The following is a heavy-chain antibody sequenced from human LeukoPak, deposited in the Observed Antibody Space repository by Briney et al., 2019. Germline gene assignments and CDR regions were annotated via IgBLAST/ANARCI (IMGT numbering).Heavy chain of an antibody. V-gene: IGHV3-21*01. CDR1: GGSISSSS. CDR3: ARPHLQYYADYPPDF. D-gene: IGHD4-17*01. CDR2: ISSSSSFI. J-gene: IGHJ4*02. Sequence: ETLSLTCTVSGGSISSSSDYWGWIRQAPGKGLEWVSSISSSSSFIYYADSVKGRFTISRDNAKNSLYLQMNSLRAEDTAVYYCARPHLQYYADYPPDFWGPGTLVTVSS.